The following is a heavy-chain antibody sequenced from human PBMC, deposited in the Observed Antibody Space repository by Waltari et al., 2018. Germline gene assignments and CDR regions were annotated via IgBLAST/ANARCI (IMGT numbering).Heavy chain of an antibody. CDR2: INPSGGST. Sequence: QVQLVQSGAEVKKPGASVKVSCKASGYTFTSYYMHWVRQAPGQGLEWMGIINPSGGSTSYAQKFQGRVTMTRDTSTSTVYMELSSLRSEDTAAYYCARDGVVVVPAAKNHDAFDIWGQGTMVTVSS. V-gene: IGHV1-46*01. CDR3: ARDGVVVVPAAKNHDAFDI. J-gene: IGHJ3*02. D-gene: IGHD2-2*01. CDR1: GYTFTSYY.